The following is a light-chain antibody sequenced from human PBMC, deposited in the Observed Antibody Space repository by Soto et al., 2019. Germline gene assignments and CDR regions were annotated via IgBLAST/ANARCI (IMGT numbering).Light chain of an antibody. V-gene: IGKV3-20*01. Sequence: EIELTQSPGTLSLSPGERATLSCRASQSVSSRYLAWYQQKPGQAPRLLIYGASNRATGIPDRFSGSGSGTDFTLTINRLEPEDFAVYYCQQYNNWPLITFGQGTRLEIK. CDR1: QSVSSRY. J-gene: IGKJ5*01. CDR3: QQYNNWPLIT. CDR2: GAS.